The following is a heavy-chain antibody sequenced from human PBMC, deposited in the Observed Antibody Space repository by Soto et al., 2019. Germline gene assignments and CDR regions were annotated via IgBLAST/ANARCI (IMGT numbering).Heavy chain of an antibody. Sequence: SQTLSLTCAISGDSVSSNSAAWNWIRQSPSRGLEWLGRTYYRSKWYNDYAVSVKSRITINPDTSKNQFSLQLNSVTPEDTAVYYCARXYSSGWYSRYYYYGMDVWGQGTTVTVSS. D-gene: IGHD6-19*01. CDR2: TYYRSKWYN. V-gene: IGHV6-1*01. CDR1: GDSVSSNSAA. J-gene: IGHJ6*02. CDR3: ARXYSSGWYSRYYYYGMDV.